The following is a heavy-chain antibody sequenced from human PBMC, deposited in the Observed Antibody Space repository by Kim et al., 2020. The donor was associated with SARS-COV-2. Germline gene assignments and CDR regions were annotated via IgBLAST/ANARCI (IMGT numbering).Heavy chain of an antibody. J-gene: IGHJ4*03. CDR1: GFTFSSYA. V-gene: IGHV3-33*01. Sequence: GGSLRLSCAASGFTFSSYAMHWVRQAPGKGLEWVAVIWYDGSNKYYADSVKGRFTISRDNSKNTLYLQMNSLRAEDTAVYYCASYGSGSYFEGYFDYWGQGTLVTVSS. CDR3: ASYGSGSYFEGYFDY. D-gene: IGHD3-10*01. CDR2: IWYDGSNK.